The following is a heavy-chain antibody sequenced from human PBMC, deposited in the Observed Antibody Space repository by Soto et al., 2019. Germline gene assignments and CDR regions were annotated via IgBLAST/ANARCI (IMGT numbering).Heavy chain of an antibody. CDR2: IYDSGST. CDR3: ASQATGWYPDY. V-gene: IGHV4-31*03. J-gene: IGHJ4*02. Sequence: QVELQESGPGLVKPSQTLSLTCTVSGGSISSGGYYCSWVRQHPGKGLEWIGYIYDSGSTYYNPSLKSRVTISIDTSKNQFSLTLTSVTAADTAVYYCASQATGWYPDYWGQGTLVTVSS. D-gene: IGHD6-19*01. CDR1: GGSISSGGYY.